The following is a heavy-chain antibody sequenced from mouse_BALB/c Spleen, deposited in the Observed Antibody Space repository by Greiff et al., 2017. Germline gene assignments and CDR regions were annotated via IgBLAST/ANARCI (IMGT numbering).Heavy chain of an antibody. CDR1: GYSFTGYF. CDR2: INPYNGDT. D-gene: IGHD1-1*01. V-gene: IGHV1-20*02. Sequence: VQLQQSGPELVKPGASVKISCKASGYSFTGYFMNWVMQSHGKSLEWIGSINPYNGDTFYNQKFKGKATLTVDKSSSTAHMELRSLASEDAAVYYCARGGSSSFAYWGQGTLVTVSA. CDR3: ARGGSSSFAY. J-gene: IGHJ3*01.